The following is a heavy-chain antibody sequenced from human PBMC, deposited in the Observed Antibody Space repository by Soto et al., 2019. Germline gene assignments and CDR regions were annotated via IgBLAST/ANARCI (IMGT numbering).Heavy chain of an antibody. CDR3: ARDNRDCSSTSCYYFDY. V-gene: IGHV3-7*01. CDR1: GFTFSSYW. CDR2: IKQDGSEK. J-gene: IGHJ4*02. D-gene: IGHD2-2*01. Sequence: GSLRLSCAASGFTFSSYWMSWVRQAPGKGLEWVANIKQDGSEKYYVDSVKGRFTISRDNAKNSLYLQMNSLRAEDTAVYYCARDNRDCSSTSCYYFDYWGQGTLVTVSS.